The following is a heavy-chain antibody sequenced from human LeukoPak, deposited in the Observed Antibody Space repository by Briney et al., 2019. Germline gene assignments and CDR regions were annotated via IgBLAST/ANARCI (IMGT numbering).Heavy chain of an antibody. CDR1: GGSISSYY. D-gene: IGHD3-10*01. V-gene: IGHV4-59*12. CDR3: AREVRARGPTPFDY. CDR2: FYYSGST. J-gene: IGHJ4*02. Sequence: SETLSLTCTVSGGSISSYYWSWIRQPPGKGLEWIGYFYYSGSTNYNPSLKSRVTIEVDTSKNQFSLKLSSVTAADTAVYYCAREVRARGPTPFDYWGQGTLVTVSS.